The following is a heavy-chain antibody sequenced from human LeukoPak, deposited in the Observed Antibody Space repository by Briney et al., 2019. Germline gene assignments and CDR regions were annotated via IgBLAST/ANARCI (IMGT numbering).Heavy chain of an antibody. Sequence: SETLSLTCTVSGGFISSSSYYWGWIRQPPGKGLEWIGDIYYSGRTYYNPSLRSRVSISLDTSMNHFSLTLSSVTAADTAVYYYARRRYYDSTGYFDWGRGSLVIVSS. CDR1: GGFISSSSYY. J-gene: IGHJ1*01. D-gene: IGHD3-22*01. CDR2: IYYSGRT. CDR3: ARRRYYDSTGYFD. V-gene: IGHV4-39*02.